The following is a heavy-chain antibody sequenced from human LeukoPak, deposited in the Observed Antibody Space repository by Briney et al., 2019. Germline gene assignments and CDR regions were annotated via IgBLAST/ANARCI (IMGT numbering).Heavy chain of an antibody. CDR3: ARTDAAAGLLAFDI. D-gene: IGHD6-13*01. V-gene: IGHV3-30*04. J-gene: IGHJ3*02. CDR2: ISYDGSNK. CDR1: GFTFSSYA. Sequence: GGSLRLSCAASGFTFSSYAMHWVRQAPGKGLEWVAVISYDGSNKYYADSVKGRFTISRDNSKNTLYLQMNSLRAEDTAVYYCARTDAAAGLLAFDIWGKGTMVTVSS.